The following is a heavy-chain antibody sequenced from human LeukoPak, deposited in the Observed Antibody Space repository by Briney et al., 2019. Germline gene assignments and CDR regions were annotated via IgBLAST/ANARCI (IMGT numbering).Heavy chain of an antibody. CDR3: ARPYDSSGYYSDAFDI. CDR2: ISAYNGNT. V-gene: IGHV1-18*01. Sequence: ASVKVSCKASGYTFTSYGISWVRQAPGQGLEWMGWISAYNGNTNYAQKLQGRVTMTTDTSTSTAYMELRSLRSDDTAAYYCARPYDSSGYYSDAFDIWGQGTMVTVSS. CDR1: GYTFTSYG. J-gene: IGHJ3*02. D-gene: IGHD3-22*01.